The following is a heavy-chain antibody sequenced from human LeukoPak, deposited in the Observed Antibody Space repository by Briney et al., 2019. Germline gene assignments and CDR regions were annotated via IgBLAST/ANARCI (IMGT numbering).Heavy chain of an antibody. CDR2: IIPIFGTA. D-gene: IGHD6-19*01. Sequence: GASVKVSCKASGGTFRSYAISWVRQAPGQGLEWMGGIIPIFGTANHAQKSQGRVTITADESTNTAYMELSSLRSEDTAVYYCARILVGGWGDFDYWGQGTLVTVSS. CDR1: GGTFRSYA. CDR3: ARILVGGWGDFDY. V-gene: IGHV1-69*13. J-gene: IGHJ4*02.